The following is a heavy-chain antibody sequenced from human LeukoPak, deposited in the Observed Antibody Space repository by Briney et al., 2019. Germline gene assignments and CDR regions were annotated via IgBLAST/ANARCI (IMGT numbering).Heavy chain of an antibody. J-gene: IGHJ3*01. D-gene: IGHD2-21*01. V-gene: IGHV3-74*01. Sequence: GGSLRLSCAASGFTFSSYWMHWVRQAPGKGLVWVSRINPEGGRTVYADSVKGRFTMSRDNAKNTLYHQMSSLRAADTALYYCVREASGSVGDFEVWGQGTMVTVSS. CDR1: GFTFSSYW. CDR3: VREASGSVGDFEV. CDR2: INPEGGRT.